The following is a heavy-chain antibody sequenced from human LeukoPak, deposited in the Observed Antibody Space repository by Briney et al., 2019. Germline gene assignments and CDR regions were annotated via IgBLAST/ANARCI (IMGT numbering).Heavy chain of an antibody. CDR1: GFNFNSKW. CDR3: ADPPSDF. CDR2: INQDGSEK. V-gene: IGHV3-7*01. J-gene: IGHJ4*02. Sequence: PGGSLRLSCATSGFNFNSKWMTWVRRAPGKGLEWVANINQDGSEKYHGDSVKGRFTISRDNAKSSLFLEMSSLRAEDTAVYYCADPPSDFWGQGTLVAVSS.